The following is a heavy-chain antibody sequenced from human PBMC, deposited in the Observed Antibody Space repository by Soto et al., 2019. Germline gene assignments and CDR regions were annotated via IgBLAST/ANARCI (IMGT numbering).Heavy chain of an antibody. V-gene: IGHV5-51*01. J-gene: IGHJ5*02. Sequence: PGESLKISCKGSGYSLTSYGIAWLRQMPGKGVEWMAIIYPGDSDTRYSPSFQGQVTISADKSISTAYLQWSSLKASDTAMYYCASSGWAANWFDPWGQGTLVTVSS. CDR3: ASSGWAANWFDP. CDR1: GYSLTSYG. D-gene: IGHD6-19*01. CDR2: IYPGDSDT.